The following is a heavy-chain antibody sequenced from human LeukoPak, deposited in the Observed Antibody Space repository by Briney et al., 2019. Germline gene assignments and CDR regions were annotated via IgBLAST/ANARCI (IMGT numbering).Heavy chain of an antibody. D-gene: IGHD3-16*01. CDR2: ISSSSSYI. CDR1: GFTFSSYS. V-gene: IGHV3-21*01. Sequence: GSLRLSCAASGFTFSSYSMNWVRQAPGKGLEWVSSISSSSSYIYYADSVKGRFTISRDNAKNSLYLQMNSLRAEDTAVYYCARDGGFLAYYFDYWGQGTLVTVSS. CDR3: ARDGGFLAYYFDY. J-gene: IGHJ4*02.